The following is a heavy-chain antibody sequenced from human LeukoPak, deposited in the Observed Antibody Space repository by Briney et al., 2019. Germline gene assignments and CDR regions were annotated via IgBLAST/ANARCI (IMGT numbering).Heavy chain of an antibody. Sequence: GGSLRLSCAASGVSFSGYYMSWIRQAPGKGREGVSSISSRRSYIYYADSVKGRFTISRDNAKNSLYLQMHSLRAEDPAVYFCARATWDPNYYYYMDVWGKGTTVTVSS. D-gene: IGHD1-26*01. V-gene: IGHV3-21*01. CDR3: ARATWDPNYYYYMDV. CDR1: GVSFSGYY. J-gene: IGHJ6*03. CDR2: ISSRRSYI.